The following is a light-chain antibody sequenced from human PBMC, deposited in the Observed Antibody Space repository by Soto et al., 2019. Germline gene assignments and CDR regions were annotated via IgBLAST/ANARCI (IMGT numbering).Light chain of an antibody. CDR1: SSDVGGYNY. CDR3: SSYTSSSTLV. J-gene: IGLJ2*01. Sequence: QSALTQPASVSGSPVQSITISCTGTSSDVGGYNYVSWYQQHPGKAHKLMIYDVSNRNSGVSNRLYCSKYCNTASLTISGLQAEDEADYYCSSYTSSSTLVFGGGTQVTVL. CDR2: DVS. V-gene: IGLV2-14*01.